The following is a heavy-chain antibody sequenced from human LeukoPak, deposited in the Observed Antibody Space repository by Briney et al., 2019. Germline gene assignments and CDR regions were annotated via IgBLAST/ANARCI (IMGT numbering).Heavy chain of an antibody. CDR1: GFTFSNYE. V-gene: IGHV3-21*01. CDR2: ISSSSSYI. D-gene: IGHD6-13*01. CDR3: ASPYSSRWYELCY. Sequence: PGGSLRLSCAASGFTFSNYEMNWVRQAPGKGLEWVSSISSSSSYIYYADSVKGRFTISRDNAKNSLYLQMNSLRAEDTAVYYCASPYSSRWYELCYWGQGTLVTVSS. J-gene: IGHJ4*02.